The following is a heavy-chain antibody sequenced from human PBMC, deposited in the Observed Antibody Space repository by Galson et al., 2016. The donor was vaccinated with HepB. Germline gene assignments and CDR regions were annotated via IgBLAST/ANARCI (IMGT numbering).Heavy chain of an antibody. CDR1: GDAISGSTYY. CDR3: ARHSILNYFDP. J-gene: IGHJ5*02. D-gene: IGHD5-24*01. Sequence: ETLSLTCTVSGDAISGSTYYWGWIRQPPGKGLEWIGSIYYGGSTYYNPSLDSRVTISAKTSKNQFSLKLGSVTAADTAVYYCARHSILNYFDPWGQGTLVTVSS. V-gene: IGHV4-39*01. CDR2: IYYGGST.